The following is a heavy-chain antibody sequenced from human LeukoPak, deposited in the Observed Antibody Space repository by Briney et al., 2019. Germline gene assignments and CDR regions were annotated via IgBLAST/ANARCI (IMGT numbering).Heavy chain of an antibody. V-gene: IGHV1-18*01. CDR1: GYTFTSYG. J-gene: IGHJ5*02. CDR3: ARVPGPNSSGWNNWFDP. D-gene: IGHD6-19*01. Sequence: ASVKVSCKASGYTFTSYGISWVRQAPGQGLEWMGWISAYNSNTNYAQKLQGRVTMTTDTSTSTAYMELRSLRSDDTAVYYCARVPGPNSSGWNNWFDPWGQGTLVTVSS. CDR2: ISAYNSNT.